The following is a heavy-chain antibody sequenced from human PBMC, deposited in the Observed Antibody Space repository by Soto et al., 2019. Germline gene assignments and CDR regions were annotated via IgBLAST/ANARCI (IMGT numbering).Heavy chain of an antibody. V-gene: IGHV1-18*01. J-gene: IGHJ6*02. CDR2: ISAYNGNR. CDR1: GYTFSHYG. Sequence: ASVKVSCRASGYTFSHYGIRWVRQAPGQGLEWMGWISAYNGNRHFAEGLRGRITMTTNTTTSTADMELRSLSSDDTAVYYCARGGQECSNSGCGYIYDGMDVWGQGTTVTVSS. CDR3: ARGGQECSNSGCGYIYDGMDV. D-gene: IGHD1-26*01.